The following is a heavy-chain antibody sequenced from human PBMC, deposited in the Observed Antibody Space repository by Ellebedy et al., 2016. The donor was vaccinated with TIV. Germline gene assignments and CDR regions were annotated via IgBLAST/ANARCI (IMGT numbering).Heavy chain of an antibody. Sequence: GESLKISCAASGFSFSSSAMNWVRQPPGKGLERVSDISAVGDNIHYADSVKGRFTISRDNSENTLFLQMNSLRAEDTAVYYCAKEVVVAANPRDYWGQGTLVTVSS. D-gene: IGHD2-15*01. J-gene: IGHJ4*02. CDR1: GFSFSSSA. CDR2: ISAVGDNI. CDR3: AKEVVVAANPRDY. V-gene: IGHV3-23*01.